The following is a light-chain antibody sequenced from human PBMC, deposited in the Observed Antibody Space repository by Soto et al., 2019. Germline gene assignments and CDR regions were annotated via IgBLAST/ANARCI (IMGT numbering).Light chain of an antibody. J-gene: IGKJ4*01. CDR2: GTS. CDR3: QQYGRSVT. V-gene: IGKV3-20*01. Sequence: ESLLTQSPYTLSLSPGERATLSCRASQSAGRTYFAWYQQKPGQAPRLLIHGTSNRATGIPDRLSGSGSGTDFTLTISRLDPEDFAVYYCQQYGRSVTFGGGTKVDIK. CDR1: QSAGRTY.